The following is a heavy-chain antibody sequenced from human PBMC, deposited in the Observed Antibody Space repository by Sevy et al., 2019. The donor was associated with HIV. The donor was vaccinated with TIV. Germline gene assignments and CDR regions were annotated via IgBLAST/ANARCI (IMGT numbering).Heavy chain of an antibody. D-gene: IGHD3-22*01. CDR2: MNPNSGNT. J-gene: IGHJ4*02. Sequence: ASVKVSCKASGYTFTSYDINWVRQATGQGLEWMGWMNPNSGNTGYAQKFQGRVTMTRNTSISTAYMELSSLRSEDTAVYYCAMTYYYDSSGYYYRDYFDYWGQRTLVTVSS. CDR1: GYTFTSYD. V-gene: IGHV1-8*01. CDR3: AMTYYYDSSGYYYRDYFDY.